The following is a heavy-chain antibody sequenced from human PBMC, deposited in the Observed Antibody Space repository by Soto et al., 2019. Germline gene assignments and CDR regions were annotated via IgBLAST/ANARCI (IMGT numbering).Heavy chain of an antibody. J-gene: IGHJ4*02. D-gene: IGHD1-1*01. CDR3: ARGRYGDY. Sequence: QVHLVQSGAEVKKPGASVKVSCQGSGYAFTTYGITWVRQAPGQGLEWMGWISAHNGNTNYAQKLQGRVTVTRDPSTSTAYMELRSMRYDDTAVSYCARGRYGDYWGQGALVTVSS. CDR2: ISAHNGNT. CDR1: GYAFTTYG. V-gene: IGHV1-18*01.